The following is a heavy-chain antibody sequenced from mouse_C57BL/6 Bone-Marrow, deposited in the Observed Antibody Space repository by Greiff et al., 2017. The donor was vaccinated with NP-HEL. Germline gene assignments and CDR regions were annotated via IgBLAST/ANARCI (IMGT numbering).Heavy chain of an antibody. J-gene: IGHJ3*01. D-gene: IGHD1-1*01. CDR1: GYSFTGYF. Sequence: VQLQQSGPELVKPGDSVKISCKASGYSFTGYFMNWVMQSHGKSLEWIGRINPYNGDTFYNQKFKGKATLTADKSSSTAYMELRSLTSEDSAVYFCARYGLLLRDWGQGTLVTVSA. CDR2: INPYNGDT. V-gene: IGHV1-20*01. CDR3: ARYGLLLRD.